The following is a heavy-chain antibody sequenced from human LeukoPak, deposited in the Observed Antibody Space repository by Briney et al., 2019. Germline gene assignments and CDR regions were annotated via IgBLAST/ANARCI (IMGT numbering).Heavy chain of an antibody. CDR2: INPSGGST. Sequence: AXVTVSCKASGYTFTSYYMHWVRQAPGXGLEWMGIINPSGGSTSYAQKFQGRVTMTRDTSTSTVYMELSSLRSEDTAVYYCARESGYCSSTSCYPLYYGMDVWGQGTTVTVSS. CDR1: GYTFTSYY. D-gene: IGHD2-2*01. CDR3: ARESGYCSSTSCYPLYYGMDV. J-gene: IGHJ6*02. V-gene: IGHV1-46*01.